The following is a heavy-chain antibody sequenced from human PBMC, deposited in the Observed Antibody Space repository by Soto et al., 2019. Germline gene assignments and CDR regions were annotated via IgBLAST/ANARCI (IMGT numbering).Heavy chain of an antibody. J-gene: IGHJ2*01. CDR1: GFTFDDYA. D-gene: IGHD4-17*01. CDR3: AKGSTVTTAAAHWYFDL. V-gene: IGHV3-9*01. CDR2: ISWNSGSI. Sequence: EVQLVESGGGLVQPGRSLRLSCAASGFTFDDYAMHWVRQAPGKGLEWVSGISWNSGSIGYADSVKGRFTISRDNAKNSLYLQMNSLRAEDTALYYCAKGSTVTTAAAHWYFDLWGRGTLVTVSS.